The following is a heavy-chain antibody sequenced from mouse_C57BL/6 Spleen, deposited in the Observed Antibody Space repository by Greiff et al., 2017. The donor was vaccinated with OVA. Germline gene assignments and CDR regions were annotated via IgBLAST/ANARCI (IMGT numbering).Heavy chain of an antibody. J-gene: IGHJ1*03. Sequence: VQLQQSGPELVKPGASVKISCKASGYTFTDYYMNWVKQSHGKSLEWIGDINPNNGGTSYNQKFKGKATLTVDKSSSTAYMELRSLTSEDSAVYYCARPLRYGSSYGYFDVWGTGTTVTVSS. V-gene: IGHV1-26*01. D-gene: IGHD1-1*01. CDR3: ARPLRYGSSYGYFDV. CDR1: GYTFTDYY. CDR2: INPNNGGT.